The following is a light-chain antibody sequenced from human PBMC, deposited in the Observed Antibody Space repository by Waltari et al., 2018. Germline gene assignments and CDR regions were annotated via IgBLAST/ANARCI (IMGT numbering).Light chain of an antibody. CDR3: SSYTSSSTLG. CDR2: DVS. Sequence: QPVLTQPASVSGSPGQPITITCTGTRSDVVGYNYVSWYQQHPGNAPKLMIYDVSNRPSGVSNRFSGSKSGNTASLTISGLQAEDEADYYCSSYTSSSTLGFGGGTKLTVL. V-gene: IGLV2-14*03. J-gene: IGLJ2*01. CDR1: RSDVVGYNY.